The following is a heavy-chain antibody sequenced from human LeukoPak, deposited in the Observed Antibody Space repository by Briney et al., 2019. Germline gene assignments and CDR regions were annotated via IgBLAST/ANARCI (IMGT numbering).Heavy chain of an antibody. D-gene: IGHD5-18*01. V-gene: IGHV3-48*01. Sequence: PGGSLRLPCAASGFTFSSYSMNWVRQAPGKGLEWVSYISSSSSTIYYADSVKGRFTISRDNGKNSLYLQMNSLRAEDTAVYYCAKDRASSWWYFDLWGRGTLVTVSS. J-gene: IGHJ2*01. CDR2: ISSSSSTI. CDR1: GFTFSSYS. CDR3: AKDRASSWWYFDL.